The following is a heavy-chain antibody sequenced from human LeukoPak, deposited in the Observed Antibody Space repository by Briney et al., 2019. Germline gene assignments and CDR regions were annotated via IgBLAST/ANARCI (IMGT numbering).Heavy chain of an antibody. V-gene: IGHV3-21*01. D-gene: IGHD6-13*01. J-gene: IGHJ6*02. Sequence: PGGSLRLSCAASGFTFSSYSMNWVRQAPGKGLEWVSSISSSSSYINYADSVKGRFTISRDNAKNSLYLQMNSLRAEDTAVYYCARGPTIPIAAAGTGYYYGMDVWGQGTTVTVSS. CDR1: GFTFSSYS. CDR3: ARGPTIPIAAAGTGYYYGMDV. CDR2: ISSSSSYI.